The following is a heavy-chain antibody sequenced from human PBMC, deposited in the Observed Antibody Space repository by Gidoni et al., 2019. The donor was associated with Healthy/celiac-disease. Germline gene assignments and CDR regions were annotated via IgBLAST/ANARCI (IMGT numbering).Heavy chain of an antibody. Sequence: QVQLVESGGGVVQPGRSLRLSCAASGFTFISYGMHWVRQAPGKGLEWVAVIWYDGSNKYYADSVKGRFTISRDNSKNTLYLQMNSLRAEDTAVYYCARDFSDYSNYSYYYGMDVWGQGTTVTVSS. CDR3: ARDFSDYSNYSYYYGMDV. V-gene: IGHV3-33*01. J-gene: IGHJ6*02. CDR1: GFTFISYG. D-gene: IGHD4-4*01. CDR2: IWYDGSNK.